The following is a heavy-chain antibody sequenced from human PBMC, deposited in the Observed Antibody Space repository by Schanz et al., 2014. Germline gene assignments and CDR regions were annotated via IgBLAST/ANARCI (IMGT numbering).Heavy chain of an antibody. V-gene: IGHV4-31*03. CDR2: IYDSGNT. J-gene: IGHJ6*02. CDR3: ARLVGPSFYYGMDV. Sequence: QVQLQESGPGLVKPSQTLSLTCNVSGDSMSSGGYYWNWIRQHLGKGLEWIGYIYDSGNTYYNPSLKSRVTMSIDTSENQFSLNLRSVTGADTAVYYCARLVGPSFYYGMDVWGQGTTVTVSS. CDR1: GDSMSSGGYY. D-gene: IGHD2-15*01.